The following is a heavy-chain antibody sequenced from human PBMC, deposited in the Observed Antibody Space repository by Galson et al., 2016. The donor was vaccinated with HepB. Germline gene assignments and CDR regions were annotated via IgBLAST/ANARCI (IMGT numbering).Heavy chain of an antibody. J-gene: IGHJ3*02. CDR2: IYPGDSDT. D-gene: IGHD3-9*01. Sequence: SGAEVKKPGESLKISCKGFGYTFSNYWIGWVRQMPGKGLEWMGIIYPGDSDTRYSPSFQGQVTISADKSINTAYLQWSSLKASDTAMYYFARHFEIEAARDAFDIWGQGTMVTVSS. CDR3: ARHFEIEAARDAFDI. CDR1: GYTFSNYW. V-gene: IGHV5-51*01.